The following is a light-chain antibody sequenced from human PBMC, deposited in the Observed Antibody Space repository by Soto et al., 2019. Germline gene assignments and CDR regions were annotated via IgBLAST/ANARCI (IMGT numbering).Light chain of an antibody. CDR3: AAWDDSLKGAV. J-gene: IGLJ7*01. V-gene: IGLV1-44*01. CDR2: RNN. Sequence: QSVLTQPPSASGTPQQRVTLSFSGSSSNIGSNTVNWYQQLPGTAPKLLIYRNNQRPSGVPDRFSGSKSGTSASLAISGLQSDDEGDYYCAAWDDSLKGAVFGGGTQLTVL. CDR1: SSNIGSNT.